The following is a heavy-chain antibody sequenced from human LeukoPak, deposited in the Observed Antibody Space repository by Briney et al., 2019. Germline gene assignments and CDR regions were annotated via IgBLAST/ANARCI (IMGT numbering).Heavy chain of an antibody. CDR1: GYTFTSYG. V-gene: IGHV1-18*01. D-gene: IGHD1-7*01. Sequence: ASVKVSCKASGYTFTSYGISWVRQAPGQGLEWMGWISAYNGNTNYAQKLQGRVTMTTDTSTSTAYMELRSLRSDDTAVYYCAGDPALSRYNWNYRDGMDVWGQGTTVTVSS. CDR3: AGDPALSRYNWNYRDGMDV. CDR2: ISAYNGNT. J-gene: IGHJ6*02.